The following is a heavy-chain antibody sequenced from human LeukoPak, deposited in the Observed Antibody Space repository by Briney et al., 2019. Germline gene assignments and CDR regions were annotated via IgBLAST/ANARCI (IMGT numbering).Heavy chain of an antibody. CDR3: ASGSYLWGGMDV. CDR2: FDPEDGET. J-gene: IGHJ6*02. V-gene: IGHV1-24*01. CDR1: GYTLTELS. D-gene: IGHD1-26*01. Sequence: GASVKVSCKVSGYTLTELSMHWVRQAPGKGLEWMGGFDPEDGETIYAQKFQHRVTMTTDTSTTTGYMELRSLRSDDTAVYYCASGSYLWGGMDVWGQGTTVTVSS.